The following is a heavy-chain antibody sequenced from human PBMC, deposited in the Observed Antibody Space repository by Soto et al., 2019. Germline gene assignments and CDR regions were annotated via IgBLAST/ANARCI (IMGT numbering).Heavy chain of an antibody. CDR2: IYYSGST. Sequence: PSETLSLTCTVSGGSISSYYWSWIRQPPGKGLEWIGYIYYSGSTNYNPSLKSRVTISVDTSKNQFSLKLSSVTAADTAVYYCARDSTQYCSSTSCYYYGMDVWGQGTTVTVSS. J-gene: IGHJ6*02. CDR3: ARDSTQYCSSTSCYYYGMDV. V-gene: IGHV4-59*01. D-gene: IGHD2-2*01. CDR1: GGSISSYY.